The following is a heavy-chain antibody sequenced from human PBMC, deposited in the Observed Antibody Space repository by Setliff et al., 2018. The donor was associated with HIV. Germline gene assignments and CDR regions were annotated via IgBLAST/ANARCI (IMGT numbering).Heavy chain of an antibody. CDR2: IYNGAAT. CDR3: ARDPFLAQGFWSGYYSDY. D-gene: IGHD3-3*01. J-gene: IGHJ4*02. V-gene: IGHV3-53*05. Sequence: GGSLRLSCEASGFTVSGHYMSWVRQAPGKGLEWISVIYNGAATYYADSVKGRFTISRDNSKNTVYLQMNSLRAEDTAVYYCARDPFLAQGFWSGYYSDYWGQGTLVTVSS. CDR1: GFTVSGHY.